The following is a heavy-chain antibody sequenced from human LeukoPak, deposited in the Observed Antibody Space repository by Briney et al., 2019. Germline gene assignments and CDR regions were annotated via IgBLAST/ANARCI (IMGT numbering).Heavy chain of an antibody. CDR1: GGSISTYH. CDR2: MQSTGNS. V-gene: IGHV4-59*01. D-gene: IGHD5-18*01. Sequence: SETLSLTCTVSGGSISTYHWNWIRKSPEKGLEWIGYMQSTGNSNYNPSLKSRVTMSVDMSRNQIVLNLSSVTPADTAVYFCARDKQHSYGRYFDHWGQGILVAVSS. J-gene: IGHJ4*02. CDR3: ARDKQHSYGRYFDH.